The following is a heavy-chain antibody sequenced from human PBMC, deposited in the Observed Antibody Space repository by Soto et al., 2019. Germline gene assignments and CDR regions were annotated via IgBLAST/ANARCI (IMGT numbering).Heavy chain of an antibody. CDR3: AKPGSSGWYEPFDY. J-gene: IGHJ4*02. Sequence: QVQLVESGGGVVQPGRSLRLSCAASGFTFSSYGMHWVRQAPGKGLEWVAVISYDGSNKYYADSVKGRFTISRDNSKNTLYQQMNSLRAEDTAVYYCAKPGSSGWYEPFDYWGQGTLVTVCS. CDR1: GFTFSSYG. CDR2: ISYDGSNK. V-gene: IGHV3-30*18. D-gene: IGHD6-19*01.